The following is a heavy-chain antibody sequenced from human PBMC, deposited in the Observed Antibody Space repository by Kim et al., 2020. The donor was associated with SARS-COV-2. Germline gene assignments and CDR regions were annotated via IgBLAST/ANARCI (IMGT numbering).Heavy chain of an antibody. V-gene: IGHV1-69*13. CDR2: IIPIFGTA. J-gene: IGHJ4*02. D-gene: IGHD6-13*01. Sequence: SVKVSCKASGGTFSSYAISWVRQAPGQGLEWMGGIIPIFGTANYAQKFQGRVTITADESTSTAYMELSSLRSEDTAVYYCARGLIAAAGTFDYWGQGTLVTVSS. CDR1: GGTFSSYA. CDR3: ARGLIAAAGTFDY.